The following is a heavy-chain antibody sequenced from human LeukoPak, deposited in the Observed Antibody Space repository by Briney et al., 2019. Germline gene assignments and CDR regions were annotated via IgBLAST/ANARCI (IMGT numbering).Heavy chain of an antibody. CDR1: GGSISSYY. J-gene: IGHJ2*01. D-gene: IGHD6-25*01. Sequence: SETLSLTCTVSGGSISSYYWSWIRQPPGKGLQWIGYIYYSGSTNYNPSLKSRVTISVDTSKNQFSLKLSSVTAADTAVYYCARQGGGFWYFDLWGRGTLVTVSS. CDR2: IYYSGST. V-gene: IGHV4-59*08. CDR3: ARQGGGFWYFDL.